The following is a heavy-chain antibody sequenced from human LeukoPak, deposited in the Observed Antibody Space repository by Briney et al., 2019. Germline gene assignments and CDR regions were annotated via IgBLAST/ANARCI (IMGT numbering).Heavy chain of an antibody. D-gene: IGHD3-16*02. CDR3: ARDLSTLHNAFDI. CDR1: GGSISSYY. CDR2: IYYSGST. Sequence: ASETLSLTCTVSGGSISSYYWSWIRQPPGKGLEWIGYIYYSGSTNYNPSLKSRVTISVDTSKNQFSLKLSSVTAADTAVYYCARDLSTLHNAFDIWGQGTMVTVSS. V-gene: IGHV4-59*01. J-gene: IGHJ3*02.